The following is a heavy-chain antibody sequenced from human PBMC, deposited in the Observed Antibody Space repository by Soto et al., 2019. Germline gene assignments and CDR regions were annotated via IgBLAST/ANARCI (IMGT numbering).Heavy chain of an antibody. Sequence: PGGSLRLSCAASGFTFSSYAMSWVRQAPGKGLEWVSAISGSGGSTYYADSVKGRFTISRDNSKNTLYLQMNSLRAEDTAVYYCAKEGGAARSHYYYYYMDVWGKGTTVTVSS. D-gene: IGHD6-6*01. J-gene: IGHJ6*03. V-gene: IGHV3-23*01. CDR2: ISGSGGST. CDR1: GFTFSSYA. CDR3: AKEGGAARSHYYYYYMDV.